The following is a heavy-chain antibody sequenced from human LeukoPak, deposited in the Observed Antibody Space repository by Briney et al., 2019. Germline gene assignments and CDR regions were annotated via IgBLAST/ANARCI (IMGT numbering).Heavy chain of an antibody. Sequence: ASVKVSCKASGYTFTGSYMHWVRQAPGQGLEWMGWINPNSGGTKYAQNFQGRVTMTRDTSISTAYMELSRLRSDDTAVYYCARVSSGWYGFDYWGQGTLVTVSS. D-gene: IGHD6-19*01. CDR1: GYTFTGSY. CDR3: ARVSSGWYGFDY. CDR2: INPNSGGT. V-gene: IGHV1-2*02. J-gene: IGHJ4*02.